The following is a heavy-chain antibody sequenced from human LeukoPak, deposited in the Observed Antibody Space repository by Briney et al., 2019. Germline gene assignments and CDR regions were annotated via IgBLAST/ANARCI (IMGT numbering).Heavy chain of an antibody. CDR1: GFTFSSYG. D-gene: IGHD5-18*01. CDR2: ISYDGTNK. V-gene: IGHV3-30*03. J-gene: IGHJ6*02. CDR3: AREGTAMDPYYYYGMDV. Sequence: PGRSLRLSCAASGFTFSSYGMHWVRQAPGKGLEWVSHISYDGTNKYYADSVKGRFTISRDNSKNTLYLQMNSLRAEDTAVYYCAREGTAMDPYYYYGMDVWGQGTTVTVSS.